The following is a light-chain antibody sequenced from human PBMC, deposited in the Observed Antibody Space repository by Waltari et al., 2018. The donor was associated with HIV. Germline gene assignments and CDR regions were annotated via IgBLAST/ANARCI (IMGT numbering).Light chain of an antibody. J-gene: IGLJ3*02. CDR2: RND. Sequence: QSVLTQPPSASRSPGQRVLMSCSGTNSNIGNTFVSWFQQVPGGAPKLVIYRNDQRPSVFPDRCSAAKSGSSASLAITGLQSDDEASYYCASWDDKLSHWVFGGGTKLTV. V-gene: IGLV1-47*01. CDR3: ASWDDKLSHWV. CDR1: NSNIGNTF.